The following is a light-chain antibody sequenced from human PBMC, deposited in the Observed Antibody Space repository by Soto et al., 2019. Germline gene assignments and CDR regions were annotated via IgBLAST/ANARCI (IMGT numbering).Light chain of an antibody. J-gene: IGKJ1*01. CDR3: QHYHNWPPWT. V-gene: IGKV3-15*01. CDR2: GAS. Sequence: EIVLTQSPGTLSLSPGERATLSCRASQSVSSIYLAWYQQKPGQAPRLLIFGASTRATDVPARFSGSGSGTDFTLTISTVHSEDFAVYYCQHYHNWPPWTFGQGTKVEIK. CDR1: QSVSSIY.